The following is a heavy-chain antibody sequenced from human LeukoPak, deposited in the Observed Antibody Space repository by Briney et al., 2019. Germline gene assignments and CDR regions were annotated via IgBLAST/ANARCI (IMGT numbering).Heavy chain of an antibody. Sequence: GGSLRLSCAASGFTFSNYGMHWVRQAPGKGLEWVAFIRYDGNSEYYADSVKGRFTISRDNAKKSVYLQMNRLRIGDTALYYCVTGGVADGNYFENWGQGSLVTVAS. CDR2: IRYDGNSE. V-gene: IGHV3-30*02. D-gene: IGHD3-10*01. CDR1: GFTFSNYG. CDR3: VTGGVADGNYFEN. J-gene: IGHJ4*02.